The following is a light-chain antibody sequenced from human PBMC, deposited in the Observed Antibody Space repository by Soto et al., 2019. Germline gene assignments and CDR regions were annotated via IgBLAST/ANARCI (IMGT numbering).Light chain of an antibody. CDR2: AAS. Sequence: DIQMTQSPSSLSASVGDRVTITCRASQSITGYLNWYQQKPGKAPMLLIYAASSLQSGVPSRFSGSGSRTDFTLTISSLQPEDFATYYCQQSYSIPYTFGQGTKLEIK. CDR3: QQSYSIPYT. J-gene: IGKJ2*01. V-gene: IGKV1-39*01. CDR1: QSITGY.